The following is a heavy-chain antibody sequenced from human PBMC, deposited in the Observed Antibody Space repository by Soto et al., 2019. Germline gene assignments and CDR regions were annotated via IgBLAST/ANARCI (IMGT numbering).Heavy chain of an antibody. Sequence: QVQLQESGPGLVKPSETLSLTCTVSGGSFKSGSYSWSWIRQPPGTGLEWIGYVYHTGRTSYNPSLKRRVSISMDTSKNQFSLNLDSVTAADTAVYFCARDFAYFDYWGQGTLVTVSS. D-gene: IGHD3-3*01. CDR1: GGSFKSGSYS. CDR2: VYHTGRT. V-gene: IGHV4-61*01. J-gene: IGHJ4*02. CDR3: ARDFAYFDY.